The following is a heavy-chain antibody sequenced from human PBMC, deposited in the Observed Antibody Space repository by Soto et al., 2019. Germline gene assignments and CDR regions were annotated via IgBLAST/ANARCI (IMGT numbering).Heavy chain of an antibody. CDR2: ISSSSSYT. J-gene: IGHJ4*02. D-gene: IGHD3-22*01. CDR1: GFTFSDYY. V-gene: IGHV3-11*06. CDR3: ARPPRHDSSGYYVDY. Sequence: PGGSLRLSCAASGFTFSDYYMSWIRQAPGKGLEWVSYISSSSSYTNYADSVKGRFTISRDNAKNSLYLQMNSLRAEDTAVYYCARPPRHDSSGYYVDYWGQGTLVTVSS.